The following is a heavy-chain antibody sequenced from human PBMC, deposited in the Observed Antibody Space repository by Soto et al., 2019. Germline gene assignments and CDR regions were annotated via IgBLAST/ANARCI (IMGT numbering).Heavy chain of an antibody. CDR3: PTPAIPVDGTQPFNY. J-gene: IGHJ4*02. V-gene: IGHV3-15*01. CDR1: GFTFSSAP. Sequence: EVQLVESGGGFVKPGESLRLSCVASGFTFSSAPMTWVRQAPGKGLEWVGRIKPNTVGGAIDYAAPVKGRFIISRDDSKNTFYLQLDNLKIEDTGLYYCPTPAIPVDGTQPFNYWGQGAWVTVSS. CDR2: IKPNTVGGAI. D-gene: IGHD6-19*01.